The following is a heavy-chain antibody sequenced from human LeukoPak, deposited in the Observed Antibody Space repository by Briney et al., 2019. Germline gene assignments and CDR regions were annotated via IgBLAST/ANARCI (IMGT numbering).Heavy chain of an antibody. CDR3: AHRLKYGDYIYFDY. J-gene: IGHJ4*02. D-gene: IGHD4-17*01. Sequence: GPTLVKPTQTLTLTCTFSGFPLSTSGVGVGWIRQPPGKALEWLSLIYWDDDKRYSPSLKSRLTITKDTSKNQVVLTMTNMDPVDTATYYCAHRLKYGDYIYFDYWGQGTLVTVSS. CDR1: GFPLSTSGVG. CDR2: IYWDDDK. V-gene: IGHV2-5*02.